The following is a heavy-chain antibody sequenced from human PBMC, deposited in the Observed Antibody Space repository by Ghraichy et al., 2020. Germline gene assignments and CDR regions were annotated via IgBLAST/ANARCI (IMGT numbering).Heavy chain of an antibody. CDR3: ARGGSTWYIDL. J-gene: IGHJ4*02. D-gene: IGHD6-13*01. CDR1: GGSFNNYN. CDR2: INHSGDT. V-gene: IGHV4-34*01. Sequence: SETLSLTCGVSGGSFNNYNWSWIRQPPGKGLEWIGEINHSGDTNYNPSLKSRLTILLDKPKKQFSLKLTSVTAADTAISYCARGGSTWYIDLWGQGTLVIVS.